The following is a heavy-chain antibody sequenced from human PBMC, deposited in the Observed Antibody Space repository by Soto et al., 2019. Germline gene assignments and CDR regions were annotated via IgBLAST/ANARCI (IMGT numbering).Heavy chain of an antibody. D-gene: IGHD6-6*01. V-gene: IGHV1-69*13. Sequence: SVKVSFKASGGTFSSYAISWVRQAPGQGLEWMGGIIPIFGTANYAQKFQGRVTITADESTSTAYMELSSLRSEDTAVYYCAGYSSSSGPLGAFDIWGQGTMVTVSS. CDR1: GGTFSSYA. J-gene: IGHJ3*02. CDR3: AGYSSSSGPLGAFDI. CDR2: IIPIFGTA.